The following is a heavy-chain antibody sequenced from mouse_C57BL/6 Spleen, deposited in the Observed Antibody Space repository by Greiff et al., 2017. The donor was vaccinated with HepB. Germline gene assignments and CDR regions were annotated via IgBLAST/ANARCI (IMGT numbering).Heavy chain of an antibody. D-gene: IGHD3-3*01. CDR2: IRSKSNNYAT. J-gene: IGHJ3*01. CDR3: VRQGLGRGAWFAY. Sequence: EVMLVDSGGGLVQPKGSLKLSCAASGFSFNTYAMNWVRQAPGKGLEWVARIRSKSNNYATYYADSVKDRFTISRDDSESMLYLQMNNLKTEDTAMYYCVRQGLGRGAWFAYWGQGTLVTVSA. CDR1: GFSFNTYA. V-gene: IGHV10-1*01.